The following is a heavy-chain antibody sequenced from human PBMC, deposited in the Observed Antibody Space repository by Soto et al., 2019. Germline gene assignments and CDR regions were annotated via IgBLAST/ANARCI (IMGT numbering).Heavy chain of an antibody. V-gene: IGHV1-2*02. CDR1: GYTFAGYY. CDR2: INPNSGGT. CDR3: ARDLIAVAGTREGY. Sequence: GASVKVSCKASGYTFAGYYVHWVRQAPGQGLEWMGWINPNSGGTNYAQKFQGRVTMTRDTSISTAYMELSRLRSDDTAVYYCARDLIAVAGTREGYWGQGTLVTVSS. D-gene: IGHD6-19*01. J-gene: IGHJ4*02.